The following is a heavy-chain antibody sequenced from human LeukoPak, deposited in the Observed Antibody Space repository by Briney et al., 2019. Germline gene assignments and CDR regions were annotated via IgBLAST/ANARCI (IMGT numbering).Heavy chain of an antibody. CDR1: GFTVSSNY. CDR3: AKSSYYDASGYYREYYFDY. Sequence: GGSLRLSCAASGFTVSSNYMSWVRQTPGKGLEWVSIIYYDGSTYYADSVKGRFTISRDKTKNTLYLQMNSLRAEDTAVYYCAKSSYYDASGYYREYYFDYWGQGTLVTVSS. CDR2: IYYDGST. D-gene: IGHD3-22*01. J-gene: IGHJ4*02. V-gene: IGHV3-53*01.